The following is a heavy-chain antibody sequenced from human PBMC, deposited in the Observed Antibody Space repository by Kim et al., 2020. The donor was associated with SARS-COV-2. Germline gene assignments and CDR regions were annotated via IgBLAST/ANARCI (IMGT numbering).Heavy chain of an antibody. CDR3: AKDIVVVPAAGYGYYYYYGMDV. J-gene: IGHJ6*02. D-gene: IGHD2-2*01. Sequence: GGSLRLSCAASGFTFSSYGMHWVRQAPGKGLEWVAVISYDGSNKYYADSVKGRFTISRDNSKNTLYLQMNSLRAEDTAVYYCAKDIVVVPAAGYGYYYYYGMDVWGQGTTVTVSS. CDR1: GFTFSSYG. CDR2: ISYDGSNK. V-gene: IGHV3-30*18.